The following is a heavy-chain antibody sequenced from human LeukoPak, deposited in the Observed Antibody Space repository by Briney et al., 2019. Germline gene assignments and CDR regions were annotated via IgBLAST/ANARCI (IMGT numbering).Heavy chain of an antibody. Sequence: SDTLSLTCAGYGGSFSGYYGSWIRQPPGKGLERSGEMNDSGSTKYNPSLKSRVTISVDTSKHQFSLKLSSVTAADTAVYYCARGPKTTETTFKTFYYNAMDVWGPGTTVTVSS. CDR2: MNDSGST. D-gene: IGHD4-17*01. CDR1: GGSFSGYY. V-gene: IGHV4-34*01. CDR3: ARGPKTTETTFKTFYYNAMDV. J-gene: IGHJ6*02.